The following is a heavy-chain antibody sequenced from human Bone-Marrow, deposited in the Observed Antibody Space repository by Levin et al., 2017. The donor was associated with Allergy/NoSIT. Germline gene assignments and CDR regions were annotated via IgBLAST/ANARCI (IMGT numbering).Heavy chain of an antibody. V-gene: IGHV3-7*01. CDR1: GFTFSNSW. J-gene: IGHJ5*02. CDR2: IKEDGSEK. Sequence: GGSLRLSCAASGFTFSNSWMSWVRQTPGKGLEWVANIKEDGSEKYYVDSVKGRFTISTDNAKNSLYVQMNSLRAEDPAVYYRAGERFRRATSGARWVDPWGQGTLVIVSS. D-gene: IGHD3-3*01. CDR3: AGERFRRATSGARWVDP.